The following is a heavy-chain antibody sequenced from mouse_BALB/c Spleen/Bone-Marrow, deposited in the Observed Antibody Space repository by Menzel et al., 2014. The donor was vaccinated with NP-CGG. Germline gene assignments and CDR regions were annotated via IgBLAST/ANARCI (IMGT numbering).Heavy chain of an antibody. V-gene: IGHV2-9*02. CDR2: IWAGGSA. CDR1: GFSLTSYG. Sequence: VQLQQSGPGLVAPSQSLSFTCTVSGFSLTSYGVHWVRQPPGKGLEWLGVIWAGGSANYNSALMSRLSISKDNSKSQVFLKMNSLQTDDTAMYYCARPTPRYFAMDYWGQGTSVTVSS. CDR3: ARPTPRYFAMDY. J-gene: IGHJ4*01. D-gene: IGHD6-1*01.